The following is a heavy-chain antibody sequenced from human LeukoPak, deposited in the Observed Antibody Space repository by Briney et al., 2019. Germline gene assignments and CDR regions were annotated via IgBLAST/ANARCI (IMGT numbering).Heavy chain of an antibody. CDR1: GYSFTGYY. V-gene: IGHV1-2*02. CDR3: AWGYYYDSRMDV. J-gene: IGHJ6*04. CDR2: INPNSGST. Sequence: ASVRVSCKASGYSFTGYYVHWVRQAPGQGLEWMGWINPNSGSTNYAQKFQGRVTMTRDTSISTAYMELSRLRSDDTAVYYCAWGYYYDSRMDVWGKGTTVTVSS. D-gene: IGHD3-22*01.